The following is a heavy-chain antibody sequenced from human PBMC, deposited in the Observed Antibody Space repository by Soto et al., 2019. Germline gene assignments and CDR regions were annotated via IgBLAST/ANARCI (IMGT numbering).Heavy chain of an antibody. CDR3: ARRTRLGGDYGDYFDY. CDR1: GGSISSGGYY. Sequence: QVQLQESGPGLVKPSQTLSITCTVSGGSISSGGYYWSWIRQHPGKGVEWIGYIYYSVSTYYNPSLKSRVTISVEKSKNQFSLKLSSVTAADTAVYYCARRTRLGGDYGDYFDYWGQGTLVTVSS. CDR2: IYYSVST. J-gene: IGHJ4*02. V-gene: IGHV4-31*03. D-gene: IGHD4-17*01.